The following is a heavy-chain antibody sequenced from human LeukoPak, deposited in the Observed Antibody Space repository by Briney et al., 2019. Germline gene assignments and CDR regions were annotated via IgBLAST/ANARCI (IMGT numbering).Heavy chain of an antibody. CDR2: IYYSGST. CDR3: ARRGSSWPYWFDP. J-gene: IGHJ5*02. V-gene: IGHV4-59*08. Sequence: SETLSLTCTVSGGSISSNYWSWLRQPPGKGLEWIGYIYYSGSTNYNPSLKSRLTISVDTSKNQSSLKLDSVTAADTAVYYCARRGSSWPYWFDPWGQGTLVTVSS. D-gene: IGHD6-13*01. CDR1: GGSISSNY.